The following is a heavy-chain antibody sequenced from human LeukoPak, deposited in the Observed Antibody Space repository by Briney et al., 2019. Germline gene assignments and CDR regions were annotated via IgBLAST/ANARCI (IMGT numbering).Heavy chain of an antibody. V-gene: IGHV3-9*01. CDR2: ISWNSGSI. CDR3: ARVNYGDYFFYYFDY. CDR1: GFTFDDYA. Sequence: GRSLRLSCAASGFTFDDYAMHWVRQAPGKGLEWVSGISWNSGSIGYADSVKGRFTISRDNAKNSLYLQMNSLRAEDTAVYYCARVNYGDYFFYYFDYWGQGTLVTVSS. J-gene: IGHJ4*02. D-gene: IGHD4-17*01.